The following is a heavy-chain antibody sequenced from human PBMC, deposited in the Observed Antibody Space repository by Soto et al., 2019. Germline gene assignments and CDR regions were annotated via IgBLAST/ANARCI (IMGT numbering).Heavy chain of an antibody. CDR2: INPNSGGT. Sequence: QVQLVQSGAEVKKPGASVKVSCKASGYTFTGYYMHWVRQAPGQGLEWMGWINPNSGGTNYAKKFQGWVTMTRDTSISTAYMELSRLRSDDTAVYYCARGTPFMITFGGVINAFDIWGQGTMVTVSS. D-gene: IGHD3-16*01. CDR1: GYTFTGYY. V-gene: IGHV1-2*04. J-gene: IGHJ3*02. CDR3: ARGTPFMITFGGVINAFDI.